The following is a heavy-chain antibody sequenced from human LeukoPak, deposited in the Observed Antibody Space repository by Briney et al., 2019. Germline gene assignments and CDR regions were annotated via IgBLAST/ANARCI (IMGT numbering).Heavy chain of an antibody. Sequence: GRSLRLSCAASGFTFSSYGMHWVRQAPGKGLEWVAVIWYDGSNKYYADSVKGRFTISRDNSKNTLYLQMNSLRAEDTAVYYCARAISWNDYGDYGLDYWGQGILVTVSS. V-gene: IGHV3-33*01. J-gene: IGHJ4*02. CDR2: IWYDGSNK. CDR1: GFTFSSYG. D-gene: IGHD4-17*01. CDR3: ARAISWNDYGDYGLDY.